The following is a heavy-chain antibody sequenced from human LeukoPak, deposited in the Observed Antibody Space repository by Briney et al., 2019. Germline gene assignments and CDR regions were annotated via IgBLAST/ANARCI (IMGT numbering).Heavy chain of an antibody. CDR3: ARDSCSSTSCRKKFDN. CDR1: GDSISRANYY. CDR2: IYFSGST. D-gene: IGHD2-2*01. V-gene: IGHV4-39*07. J-gene: IGHJ4*02. Sequence: NPSQTLYLTCTVSGDSISRANYYWGWFRQPPGQGLEWMGSIYFSGSTYYNPSLKSRVTISVDTSKVQLSLTRSSVTAADTAVYYCARDSCSSTSCRKKFDNWGQGTLVRVSS.